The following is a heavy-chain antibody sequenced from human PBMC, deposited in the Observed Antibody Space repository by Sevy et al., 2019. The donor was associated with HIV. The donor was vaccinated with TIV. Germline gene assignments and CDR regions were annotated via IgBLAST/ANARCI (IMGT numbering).Heavy chain of an antibody. J-gene: IGHJ4*02. CDR1: GKTLSQLS. Sequence: ASVKVSCKVSGKTLSQLSMHWVRQAPGKGLEWLGTFDPEDGETRYAQKLQGRVTMTEDTSTDTAYMELRSLRSEGTALYYCATTKDYYESSGSPFDYWGQGTLVTVSS. D-gene: IGHD3-22*01. CDR3: ATTKDYYESSGSPFDY. V-gene: IGHV1-24*01. CDR2: FDPEDGET.